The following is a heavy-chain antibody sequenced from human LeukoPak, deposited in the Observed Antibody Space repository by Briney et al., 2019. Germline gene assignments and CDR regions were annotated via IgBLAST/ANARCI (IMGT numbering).Heavy chain of an antibody. J-gene: IGHJ6*02. CDR1: AGSFSGYH. CDR3: ARGRRYSSSWYSHINSYYYGMDV. D-gene: IGHD6-13*01. Sequence: PSETLSLTCGVYAGSFSGYHWTWIRLRPGKGLDWIGEINHSGSTNYNPSLKSRVTISADTSKNQFSLKLSSVTAADTAVYYCARGRRYSSSWYSHINSYYYGMDVWGQGTTVTVSS. CDR2: INHSGST. V-gene: IGHV4-34*01.